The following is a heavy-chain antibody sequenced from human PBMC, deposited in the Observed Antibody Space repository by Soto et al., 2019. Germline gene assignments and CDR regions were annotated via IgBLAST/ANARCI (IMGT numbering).Heavy chain of an antibody. J-gene: IGHJ3*02. CDR3: ARDRHFDILTGLRRDAFDI. Sequence: SETLSLTCTVSGGSISSGGYYWSWIRQHPGKGLEWIGYIYYSGSTYYNPSLKSRVTISVDTSKNQFSLKLSSVTAADTAVYYCARDRHFDILTGLRRDAFDIWGQGTRVTVSS. CDR2: IYYSGST. V-gene: IGHV4-31*03. D-gene: IGHD3-9*01. CDR1: GGSISSGGYY.